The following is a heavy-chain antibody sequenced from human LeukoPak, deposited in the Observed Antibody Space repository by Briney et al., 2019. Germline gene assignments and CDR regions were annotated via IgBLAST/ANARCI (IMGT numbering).Heavy chain of an antibody. J-gene: IGHJ5*02. CDR1: GFTFSDAW. D-gene: IGHD6-6*01. Sequence: KTGGSLRLSCAASGFTFSDAWMTWVRQAPGEGLEWVGRIKSKTSGGTTDYTAPVKGRFTISRDDSKNTLYFQMNSLRTEDTAVYYCTALGCPQYIHHWGQGTLVTVSS. CDR2: IKSKTSGGTT. V-gene: IGHV3-15*01. CDR3: TALGCPQYIHH.